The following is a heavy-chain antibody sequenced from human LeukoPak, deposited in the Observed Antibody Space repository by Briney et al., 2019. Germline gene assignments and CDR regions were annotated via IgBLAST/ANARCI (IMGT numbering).Heavy chain of an antibody. CDR2: INPNSGGT. D-gene: IGHD3-22*01. Sequence: ASVKVSCKASGYTFTSYYLHWVRQAPGQGLEWMGWINPNSGGTNYAQKFQGRVTMTRDTSISTAYMELSRLRSEDTAVYYCARGEYYYDRSGYPDDAFDIWGQGTMVTVSS. V-gene: IGHV1-2*02. CDR3: ARGEYYYDRSGYPDDAFDI. CDR1: GYTFTSYY. J-gene: IGHJ3*02.